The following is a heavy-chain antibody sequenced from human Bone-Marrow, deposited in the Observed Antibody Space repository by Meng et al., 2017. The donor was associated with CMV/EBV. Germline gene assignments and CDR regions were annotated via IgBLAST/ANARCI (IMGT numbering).Heavy chain of an antibody. J-gene: IGHJ5*02. Sequence: SSFYWGWVRQSPGKGLEWIGSIYYSGSTDSNPSLKSRVTISIDTSKNQFSLKLSSVTAADTAVYYCARQWTEGKCSSTNCYKDWFDPWGQGTLVTVSS. V-gene: IGHV4-39*07. CDR1: SSFY. CDR2: IYYSGST. CDR3: ARQWTEGKCSSTNCYKDWFDP. D-gene: IGHD2-2*02.